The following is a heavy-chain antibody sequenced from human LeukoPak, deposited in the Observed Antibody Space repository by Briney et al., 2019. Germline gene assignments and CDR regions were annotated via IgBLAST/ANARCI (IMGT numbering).Heavy chain of an antibody. Sequence: QPGGSLRLSCAASGFTFSSHWMHWVRQAPGQGLVWVSRINSDGSSTSYADSVKGRFTISRDNAKNTLYLQMSSLRAEDTAVYYCVKPGMIRLLWFDREYYFDYWGQGTLVTVSS. CDR1: GFTFSSHW. CDR2: INSDGSST. CDR3: VKPGMIRLLWFDREYYFDY. D-gene: IGHD3-10*01. V-gene: IGHV3-74*01. J-gene: IGHJ4*02.